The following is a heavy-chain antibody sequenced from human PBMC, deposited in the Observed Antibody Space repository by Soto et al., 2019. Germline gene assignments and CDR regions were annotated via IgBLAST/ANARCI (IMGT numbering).Heavy chain of an antibody. CDR1: GGSISSDY. D-gene: IGHD4-17*01. V-gene: IGHV4-59*01. J-gene: IGHJ4*02. CDR3: ARDFAGDYYFDY. CDR2: VYYSGST. Sequence: VQLQESGPGLVKPSETLSLTCTVSGGSISSDYWSWIRQPPGKGLEWIGYVYYSGSTKYNSSLKSRVSISIDTSKNQFSLKLTSLTAADTAVYYCARDFAGDYYFDYWGQGALVTVSS.